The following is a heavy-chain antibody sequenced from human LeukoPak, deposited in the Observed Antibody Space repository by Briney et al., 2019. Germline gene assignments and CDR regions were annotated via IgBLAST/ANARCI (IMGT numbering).Heavy chain of an antibody. CDR2: INSDGSST. CDR1: GFTFSNYI. CDR3: AREEGGLVSAAFDI. V-gene: IGHV3-74*01. Sequence: PGGSLRLSCAASGFTFSNYIMNWVRQAPGKGLVWVSRINSDGSSTRYADSVKGRFTISRDNAKNTLYLQMNSLRAEDTAVYYCAREEGGLVSAAFDIWGQGTMVTVSS. D-gene: IGHD2-8*01. J-gene: IGHJ3*02.